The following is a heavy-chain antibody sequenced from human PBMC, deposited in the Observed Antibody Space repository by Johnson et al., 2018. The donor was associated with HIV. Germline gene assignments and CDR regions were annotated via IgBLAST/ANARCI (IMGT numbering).Heavy chain of an antibody. CDR2: IKQDGSEK. CDR3: ARATYYYDTSGYLIRPRAFDI. V-gene: IGHV3-7*03. J-gene: IGHJ3*02. Sequence: RLSCSASGFTFSSYWMSWFRQAPGKGLEWVANIKQDGSEKYYVDSVKGRFTISRDNAKNSLYLQLNSLRAEDTALYHCARATYYYDTSGYLIRPRAFDIWGQGTVVTVSS. CDR1: GFTFSSYW. D-gene: IGHD3-22*01.